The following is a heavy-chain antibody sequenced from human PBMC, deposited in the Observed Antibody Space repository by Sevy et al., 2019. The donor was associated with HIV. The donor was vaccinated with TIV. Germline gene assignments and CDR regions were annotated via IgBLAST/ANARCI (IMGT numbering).Heavy chain of an antibody. D-gene: IGHD3-22*01. Sequence: GGSLRLSCAASGFTFTEFVMSWVRQAPGKGLEWVSTINSGGGSTYYADSVKGRFTISRDNSQNTLDLQMNSLRAEDTAVYYCAKDVVGGYYDSSGYFDHWGQGTLVTVSS. V-gene: IGHV3-23*01. CDR2: INSGGGST. J-gene: IGHJ4*02. CDR1: GFTFTEFV. CDR3: AKDVVGGYYDSSGYFDH.